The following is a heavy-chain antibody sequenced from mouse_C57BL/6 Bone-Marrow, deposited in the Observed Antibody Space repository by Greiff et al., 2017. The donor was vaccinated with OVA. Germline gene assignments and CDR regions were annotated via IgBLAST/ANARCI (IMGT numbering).Heavy chain of an antibody. Sequence: VQLQQPGAELVKPGASVKMSCKASGYTFTSYWITWVKQRPGQGLEWIGDIYPGSGSTNYNEKFKSKATLTVDTSSSTAYMQRSSLTSEDSAVYYCARPYGYDNYYAMDYWGQGTSVTVSS. CDR2: IYPGSGST. CDR1: GYTFTSYW. V-gene: IGHV1-55*01. D-gene: IGHD2-2*01. J-gene: IGHJ4*01. CDR3: ARPYGYDNYYAMDY.